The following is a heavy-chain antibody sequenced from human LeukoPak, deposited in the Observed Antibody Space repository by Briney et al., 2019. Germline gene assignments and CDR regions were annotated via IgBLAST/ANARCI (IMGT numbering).Heavy chain of an antibody. CDR1: GFTVSSNY. D-gene: IGHD2-21*02. V-gene: IGHV3-53*01. Sequence: GGSLRLSCAASGFTVSSNYMSWVRQAPGKGLEWVSVIYSGGSTYYADSVKGRFTISRDSSKNTLYLQMNSLRAEDTAVYYCARNRVVTAMDYYYGMDVWGQGTTVTVSS. J-gene: IGHJ6*02. CDR3: ARNRVVTAMDYYYGMDV. CDR2: IYSGGST.